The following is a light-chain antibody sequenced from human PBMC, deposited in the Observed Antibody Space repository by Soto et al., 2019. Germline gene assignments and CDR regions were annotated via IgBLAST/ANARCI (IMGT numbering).Light chain of an antibody. Sequence: EIVMTQSPATLSVSPGERATLSCRASQSVSSKLAWYQQKPGQAPRLLIYGASTRATGIPARFSGSGSGTEFTLTISSLQSEDFATYYCQQYNTYSTFGQGTRLEIK. CDR2: GAS. CDR3: QQYNTYST. CDR1: QSVSSK. V-gene: IGKV3-15*01. J-gene: IGKJ5*01.